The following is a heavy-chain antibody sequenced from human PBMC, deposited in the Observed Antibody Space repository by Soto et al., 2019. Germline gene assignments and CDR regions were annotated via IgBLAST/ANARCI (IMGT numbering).Heavy chain of an antibody. CDR2: IYWDDEK. CDR3: AHRNMAGGAFDL. D-gene: IGHD3-10*01. J-gene: IGHJ3*01. V-gene: IGHV2-5*02. CDR1: GFSLSTSGVG. Sequence: QITLKESGPPVVKPTQTVTLTCTFSGFSLSTSGVGVGWIRQPPGKALEWLAIIYWDDEKRYSPSLNTRVTITKDTSKNQVVLTMTNMDPVDTATYYYAHRNMAGGAFDLWGQGTMVTVSS.